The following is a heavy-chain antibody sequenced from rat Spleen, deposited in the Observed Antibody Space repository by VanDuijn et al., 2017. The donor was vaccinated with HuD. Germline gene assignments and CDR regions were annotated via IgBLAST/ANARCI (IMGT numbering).Heavy chain of an antibody. Sequence: EVQLVESGGGLVQPGRSLKLSCAASGFTFSDYYMAWVRQAPTKGLEWVATISYDGSSTYYRDSVKGRFTISRDNAKSTLYLQMDSLRSEDTATYYCARLGLQWWGYFDYWGQGVMVTVSS. J-gene: IGHJ2*01. CDR1: GFTFSDYY. CDR2: ISYDGSST. V-gene: IGHV5-7*01. D-gene: IGHD1-1*01. CDR3: ARLGLQWWGYFDY.